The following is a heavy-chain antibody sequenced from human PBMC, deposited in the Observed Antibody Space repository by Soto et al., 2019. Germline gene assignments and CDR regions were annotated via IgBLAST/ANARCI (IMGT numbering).Heavy chain of an antibody. CDR1: GGSISSYY. D-gene: IGHD5-18*01. Sequence: QVQLQESGPGLVKPSETLSLTCTVSGGSISSYYWSWIRQPPGKGLEWIGYIYYSGSTNYNPSLTSRXIIXVXKSKNQFSLKLSSVTAADTAVYYCARGGRGYGDFDYWGQGTLVTVSS. CDR3: ARGGRGYGDFDY. V-gene: IGHV4-59*01. CDR2: IYYSGST. J-gene: IGHJ4*02.